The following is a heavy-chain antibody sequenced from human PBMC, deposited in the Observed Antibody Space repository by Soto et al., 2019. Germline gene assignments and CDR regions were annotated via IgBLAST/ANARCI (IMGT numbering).Heavy chain of an antibody. Sequence: QVQLVESGGGVVQPGRSLRLSCAASGFTFSRYAMHWARQAPGKGLEWVTVISYDGSEKYYVDSVKGRFTSSRDNSRNEVYLQMTILRGEDTAVYYCARGYYYGGLDPWGQGTLVTVSA. D-gene: IGHD3-10*01. CDR2: ISYDGSEK. CDR1: GFTFSRYA. J-gene: IGHJ5*02. V-gene: IGHV3-30-3*01. CDR3: ARGYYYGGLDP.